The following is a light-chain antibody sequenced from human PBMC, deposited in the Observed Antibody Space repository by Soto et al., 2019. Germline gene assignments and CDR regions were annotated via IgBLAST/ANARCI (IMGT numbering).Light chain of an antibody. CDR3: QQFYSWPLT. CDR1: QSITSD. V-gene: IGKV3-15*01. J-gene: IGKJ1*01. CDR2: GAS. Sequence: VMTQSPATLSGSPGERATLSCRSSQSITSDLAWYPQQPGQAPRLLTDGASTRATGIPARFSGRGSGTEVTLTISSLQAEDSALYYCQQFYSWPLTFCPGTKVDI.